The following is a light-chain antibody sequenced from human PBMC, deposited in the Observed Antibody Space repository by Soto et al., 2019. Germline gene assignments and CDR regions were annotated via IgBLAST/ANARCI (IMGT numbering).Light chain of an antibody. CDR3: CSYAGSFTWV. V-gene: IGLV2-11*01. CDR1: SSDLGAYNF. CDR2: DVT. Sequence: QSALTQPRSVSGSPGQSVTISCSGTSSDLGAYNFVSWYQHHPGRAPKLMIYDVTLRPSGVPYRFSGSKSGNTASLTISGLQAEDEADYYCCSYAGSFTWVFGGGTKGTVL. J-gene: IGLJ3*02.